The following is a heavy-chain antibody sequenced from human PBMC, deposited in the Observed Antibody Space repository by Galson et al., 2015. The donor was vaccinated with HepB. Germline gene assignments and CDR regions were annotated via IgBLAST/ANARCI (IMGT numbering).Heavy chain of an antibody. Sequence: SLRLSCAASGFTFSSYGMHWVRQAPGKGLEWVAVIWYDGSNKYYADSVKGRFTISRDNSKNTLYLQMNSLRAEDTAVYYCARDGVVVVPAAIPYNWFDPWGQGTLVTVSS. CDR3: ARDGVVVVPAAIPYNWFDP. V-gene: IGHV3-33*01. CDR2: IWYDGSNK. D-gene: IGHD2-2*02. J-gene: IGHJ5*02. CDR1: GFTFSSYG.